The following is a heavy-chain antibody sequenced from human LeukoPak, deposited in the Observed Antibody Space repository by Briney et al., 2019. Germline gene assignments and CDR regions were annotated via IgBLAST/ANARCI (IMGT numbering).Heavy chain of an antibody. D-gene: IGHD3-22*01. J-gene: IGHJ4*02. Sequence: TLSLTCXVSGGSXXSYYWSWIRQPAGKGLEWIGRIYTSGSTNYNPSLKSRVTISVDTSKNQFSLKLSSVTAADTAVYYCAREGPDSSGYYPYYFDYWGQGTLVTVSS. CDR2: IYTSGST. CDR3: AREGPDSSGYYPYYFDY. CDR1: GGSXXSYY. V-gene: IGHV4-4*07.